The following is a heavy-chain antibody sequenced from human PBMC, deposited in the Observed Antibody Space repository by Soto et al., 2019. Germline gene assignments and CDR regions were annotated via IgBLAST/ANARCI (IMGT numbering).Heavy chain of an antibody. J-gene: IGHJ3*02. CDR2: INSDGSST. D-gene: IGHD3-3*01. V-gene: IGHV3-74*01. Sequence: PGGSLRLSCAASGFTFSSYWMHWVRQAPGKGLVWVSRINSDGSSTSYADSVKGRLTISRDNAKNTLYLQMNSLRAEDTAVYYCARGDFWSGYSKFDIWGQGTMVTVSS. CDR1: GFTFSSYW. CDR3: ARGDFWSGYSKFDI.